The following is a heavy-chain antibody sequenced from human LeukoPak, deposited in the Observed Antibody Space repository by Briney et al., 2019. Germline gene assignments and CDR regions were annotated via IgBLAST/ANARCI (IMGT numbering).Heavy chain of an antibody. Sequence: ASVKVSCKASGYTFTGYYMHWVRQAPGQGLEWMGWMNPNSGNTGYAQKFQGRVTMTRNTSISTAYMELSSLRSEDTAVYYCARGPNTRVRGGRPGYWGQGTLVTVSS. V-gene: IGHV1-8*02. CDR3: ARGPNTRVRGGRPGY. J-gene: IGHJ4*02. D-gene: IGHD3-10*01. CDR1: GYTFTGYY. CDR2: MNPNSGNT.